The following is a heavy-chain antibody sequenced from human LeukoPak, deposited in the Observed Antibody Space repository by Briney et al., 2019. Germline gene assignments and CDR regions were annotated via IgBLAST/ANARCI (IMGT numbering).Heavy chain of an antibody. J-gene: IGHJ6*02. CDR2: IIPIFGTA. V-gene: IGHV1-69*13. Sequence: EASVKVSCKASGGTFSSYAISWVRQAPGQGLEWMGGIIPIFGTANYAQKFQGRVTITADESTSTAYMELSSLRSEDTAVYYCASKVYNLYYYGMDVWGQGTTVTVSS. D-gene: IGHD5-24*01. CDR1: GGTFSSYA. CDR3: ASKVYNLYYYGMDV.